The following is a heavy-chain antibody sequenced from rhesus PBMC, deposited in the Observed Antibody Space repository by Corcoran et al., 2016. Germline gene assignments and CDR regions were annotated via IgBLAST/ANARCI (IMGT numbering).Heavy chain of an antibody. CDR2: IYGSSTST. CDR3: AAQYVSFDY. J-gene: IGHJ4*01. D-gene: IGHD4-23*01. V-gene: IGHV4S10*01. Sequence: QVQLQESGPGVVKPSETLSLTCAVSGGSISDSYRWSWIRQPPGKGLEWIGYIYGSSTSTNYNPSLKSRVTIAKDTSKNQFSLKLSSVTAADTAVYYWAAQYVSFDYWGQGVLVTVSS. CDR1: GGSISDSYR.